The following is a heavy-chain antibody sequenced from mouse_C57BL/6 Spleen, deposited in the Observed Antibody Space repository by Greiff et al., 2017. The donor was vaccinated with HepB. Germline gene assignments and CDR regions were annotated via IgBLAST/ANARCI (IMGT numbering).Heavy chain of an antibody. CDR1: GFNIKDDY. V-gene: IGHV14-4*01. J-gene: IGHJ1*03. Sequence: EVQLQESGAELVRPGASVKLSCTASGFNIKDDYMHWVKQRPEQGLEWIGWIDPENGDTEYASKFQGKATITADTSSNTAYLQLSSLTSEDTAVYYCTRRYFDVWGTGTTVTVSS. CDR2: IDPENGDT. CDR3: TRRYFDV.